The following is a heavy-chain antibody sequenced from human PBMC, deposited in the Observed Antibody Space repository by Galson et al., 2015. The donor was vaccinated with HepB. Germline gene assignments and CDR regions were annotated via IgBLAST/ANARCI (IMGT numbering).Heavy chain of an antibody. CDR3: ARPGWGCSSSSCYRCLVAFDI. Sequence: SVKVSCKASGDTFSSYAISWVRQAPGQGLEWMGGIIPIFGTANYAQKFQGRVTITADESTSTAYMELSSPRSEDTAVYYCARPGWGCSSSSCYRCLVAFDIWGQGTTVTVSS. CDR2: IIPIFGTA. J-gene: IGHJ3*02. CDR1: GDTFSSYA. V-gene: IGHV1-69*13. D-gene: IGHD2-2*02.